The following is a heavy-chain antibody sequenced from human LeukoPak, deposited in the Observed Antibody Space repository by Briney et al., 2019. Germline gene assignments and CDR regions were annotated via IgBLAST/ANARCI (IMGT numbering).Heavy chain of an antibody. D-gene: IGHD3-3*01. Sequence: GGSLRLSCAASGFTFSTYAMHWVRQAPGKGLEWLTVISYNGSHQYYSDSVRGRFTISRDNSRNSVFLQINRLTPEDTAVYYCATSIRRITISSWGQGTLVTVSS. J-gene: IGHJ4*02. V-gene: IGHV3-30*04. CDR3: ATSIRRITISS. CDR2: ISYNGSHQ. CDR1: GFTFSTYA.